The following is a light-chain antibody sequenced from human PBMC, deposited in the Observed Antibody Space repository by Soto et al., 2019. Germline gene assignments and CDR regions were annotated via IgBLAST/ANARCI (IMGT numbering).Light chain of an antibody. CDR3: QQRSNWPPLT. CDR1: QSVGSD. J-gene: IGKJ4*01. CDR2: GAS. Sequence: EIVMTQSPATLSVSPGERATLSCRASQSVGSDLAWYQQKPGQAPRLLIFGASTRATGLPARFIGSGSGTEYTLTISSLEPEDFAVYYCQQRSNWPPLTFGGGTKVDIK. V-gene: IGKV3-15*01.